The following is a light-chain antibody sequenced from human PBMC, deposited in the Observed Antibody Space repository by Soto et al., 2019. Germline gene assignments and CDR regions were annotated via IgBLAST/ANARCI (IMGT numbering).Light chain of an antibody. CDR1: QSVGSSY. Sequence: EIVMTQSPATLSVSPGERATLSCRASQSVGSSYLAWYQQKPGQAPRLLIYGASSRAAGIPDRFSGSGSGTDFTLTISRLEPEDFAVYYCQQYGSSPPITFGGGTKVDIK. J-gene: IGKJ4*01. V-gene: IGKV3-20*01. CDR2: GAS. CDR3: QQYGSSPPIT.